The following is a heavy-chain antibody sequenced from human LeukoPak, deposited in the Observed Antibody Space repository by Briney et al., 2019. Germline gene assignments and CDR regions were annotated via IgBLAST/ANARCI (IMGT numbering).Heavy chain of an antibody. Sequence: PSETLSLTCAVYGGSFSGYYWSWIRHPPGKGLEWIGEINHSGSTNYNPSLKSRVTISVDTSKNQFSLKLSSVTAADTAVYYCASSSSEGHFDYWGQGTLVTVSS. J-gene: IGHJ4*02. CDR3: ASSSSEGHFDY. CDR1: GGSFSGYY. D-gene: IGHD6-6*01. CDR2: INHSGST. V-gene: IGHV4-34*01.